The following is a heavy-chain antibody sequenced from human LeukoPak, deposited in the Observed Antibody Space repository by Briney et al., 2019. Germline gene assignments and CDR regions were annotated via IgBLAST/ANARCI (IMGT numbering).Heavy chain of an antibody. V-gene: IGHV4-4*07. CDR3: ARDRGIQLWLAWFDP. CDR1: GGSISSYY. Sequence: SETLSLTCTVSGGSISSYYWSWIRQPAGKGLEWIGRIYTSGSTNYNPSLKSRVTMSVDTSKNQFSLKLSSVTAADTAVYYCARDRGIQLWLAWFDPRGQGTLVTVSS. D-gene: IGHD5-18*01. J-gene: IGHJ5*02. CDR2: IYTSGST.